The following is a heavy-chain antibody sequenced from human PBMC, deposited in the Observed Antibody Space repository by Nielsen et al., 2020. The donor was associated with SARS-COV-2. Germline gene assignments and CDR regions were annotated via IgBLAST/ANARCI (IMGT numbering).Heavy chain of an antibody. J-gene: IGHJ4*02. CDR2: ISYDGSNK. CDR3: ARVYYGDYIIY. CDR1: GFTFSSYA. D-gene: IGHD4-17*01. V-gene: IGHV3-30*04. Sequence: GESLKISCAASGFTFSSYAMHWVRQAPGKGLEWVAVISYDGSNKYYADSVKGRFTISRDNSKNTLYLQMNSLRAEDTAVYYCARVYYGDYIIYWGQGTLVTVSS.